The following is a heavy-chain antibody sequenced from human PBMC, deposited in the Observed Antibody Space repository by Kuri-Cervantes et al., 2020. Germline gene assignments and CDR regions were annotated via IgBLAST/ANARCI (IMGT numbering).Heavy chain of an antibody. J-gene: IGHJ4*02. CDR2: ISYDERNE. V-gene: IGHV3-30*18. CDR3: AKDLTYRSSSGFDN. Sequence: GESLKISCAASGFTFSSYGMHWVRQAPGKGLEWVAVISYDERNEYYVDSVKGRFTISRDNSKNMVYLQMNSLRAEDTALYYCAKDLTYRSSSGFDNWGQGTLVTVSS. CDR1: GFTFSSYG. D-gene: IGHD6-6*01.